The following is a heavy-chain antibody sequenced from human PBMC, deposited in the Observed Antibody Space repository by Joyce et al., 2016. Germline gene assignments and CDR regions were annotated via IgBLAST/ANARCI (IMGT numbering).Heavy chain of an antibody. CDR3: ARGRGHTNSWLPFDS. J-gene: IGHJ4*02. CDR2: VYHAGRA. D-gene: IGHD6-13*01. Sequence: QVQLQQSGPRLVKPSGTLTLTCAVSGESISTNHWWTWVRQPPGQGLEWIGEVYHAGRANYKPSLESRVAISVDKSKKHFALQLTSVTAADTAVYYCARGRGHTNSWLPFDSWGQGALVSVSS. CDR1: GESISTNHW. V-gene: IGHV4-4*02.